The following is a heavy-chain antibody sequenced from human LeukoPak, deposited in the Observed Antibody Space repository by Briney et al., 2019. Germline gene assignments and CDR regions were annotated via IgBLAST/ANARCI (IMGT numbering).Heavy chain of an antibody. J-gene: IGHJ6*02. Sequence: GASVKVSFKASGGTFISYAIRWVRPAPGQGLEWMGRIIPILGIANYPQKFQGRVTITADKSTSTAYMELSSLRSEDTAVYYCAREAPRGYSYGYHYYGMDVWGQGTTVTVSS. CDR3: AREAPRGYSYGYHYYGMDV. CDR2: IIPILGIA. D-gene: IGHD5-18*01. V-gene: IGHV1-69*04. CDR1: GGTFISYA.